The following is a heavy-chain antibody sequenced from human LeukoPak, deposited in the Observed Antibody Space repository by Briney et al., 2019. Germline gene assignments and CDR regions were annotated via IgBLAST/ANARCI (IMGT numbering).Heavy chain of an antibody. CDR1: GFTFDVYA. D-gene: IGHD3-9*01. CDR3: AKDISFDFTSMDV. J-gene: IGHJ6*04. V-gene: IGHV3-43D*03. Sequence: GGSLRLSCAASGFTFDVYAMHWVRQAPGKGLEWVSLISWDGGSTYYADSVKGRFTISRDNSKNSLYLQMNSLRAEDTALYYCAKDISFDFTSMDVWGKGTTVTVSS. CDR2: ISWDGGST.